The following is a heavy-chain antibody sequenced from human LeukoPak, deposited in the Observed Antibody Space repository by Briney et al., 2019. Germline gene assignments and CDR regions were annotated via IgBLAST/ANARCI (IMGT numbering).Heavy chain of an antibody. Sequence: GGSLRLSCAASGFTFSSYAMSWVRQAPGKGLEWVSAISGSGGSTYYADSVKGRFTISRDNSKNTLYRQMNSLRAEDTAVYYCAKVDRDPYYDFWSGYAWSPFDYWGQGTLVTDSS. CDR2: ISGSGGST. D-gene: IGHD3-3*01. CDR3: AKVDRDPYYDFWSGYAWSPFDY. V-gene: IGHV3-23*01. J-gene: IGHJ4*02. CDR1: GFTFSSYA.